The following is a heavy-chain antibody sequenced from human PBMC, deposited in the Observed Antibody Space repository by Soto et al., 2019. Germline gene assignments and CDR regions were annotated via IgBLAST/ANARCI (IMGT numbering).Heavy chain of an antibody. CDR3: ARGIQLWPITYYFDY. Sequence: PETRSPTCTLSSRSLSSVNNYWDWLRQHPGKGQEWIGYIYYSGSTNYNPSLKSRVAISVDTSKNQFSLKLSSVTAADTAVYYCARGIQLWPITYYFDYWGQGTLVTVSS. CDR2: IYYSGST. V-gene: IGHV4-61*01. CDR1: SRSLSSVNNY. J-gene: IGHJ4*02. D-gene: IGHD5-18*01.